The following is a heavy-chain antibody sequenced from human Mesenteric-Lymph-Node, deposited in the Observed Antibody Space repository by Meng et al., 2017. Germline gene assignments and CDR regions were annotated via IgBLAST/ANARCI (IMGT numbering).Heavy chain of an antibody. J-gene: IGHJ4*02. D-gene: IGHD3-10*01. CDR2: IKSKTYGGTT. CDR1: GFTFGDYA. V-gene: IGHV3-49*04. Sequence: GESLKISCTASGFTFGDYAMSWVRQAPGKGLEWVGFIKSKTYGGTTEYAASVKGRFTISRDDSKSIAYLQMNSLNTEDTAVYFCTRDPYYYSSVEQTFDYWGQGTRVTVSS. CDR3: TRDPYYYSSVEQTFDY.